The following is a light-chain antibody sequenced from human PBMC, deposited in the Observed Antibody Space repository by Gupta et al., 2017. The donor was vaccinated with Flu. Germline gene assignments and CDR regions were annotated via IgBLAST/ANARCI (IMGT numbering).Light chain of an antibody. Sequence: QSALTQPASVSGSPGQSLTISCTGTSSDVGAHDHVSWYQQHPDKAPKLMISEVSNRPSGVSNRFSGSKSGNTACLTISGPPEEEEGDYYCSAHTTRGIWVFGGGTKLTVL. CDR2: EVS. V-gene: IGLV2-14*01. J-gene: IGLJ3*02. CDR1: SSDVGAHDH. CDR3: SAHTTRGIWV.